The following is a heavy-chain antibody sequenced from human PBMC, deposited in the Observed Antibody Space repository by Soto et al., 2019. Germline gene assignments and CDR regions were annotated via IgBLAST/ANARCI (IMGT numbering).Heavy chain of an antibody. D-gene: IGHD6-19*01. J-gene: IGHJ4*02. Sequence: ASVKVSCEASGYTFTSYAMHWVRQAPGQRLEWMGWINAGNGNTKYSQKFQGRVTITRDTSASTAYMELSSLRSEDTAVYYCARHSSGWYRGNFDYWGQGTLVTVSS. CDR1: GYTFTSYA. V-gene: IGHV1-3*01. CDR3: ARHSSGWYRGNFDY. CDR2: INAGNGNT.